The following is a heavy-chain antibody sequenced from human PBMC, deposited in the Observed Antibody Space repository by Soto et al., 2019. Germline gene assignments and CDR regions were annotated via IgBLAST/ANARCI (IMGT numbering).Heavy chain of an antibody. V-gene: IGHV3-74*01. CDR1: GITFSRYW. Sequence: EVQVVESGGGLVQPGGSLRLSCAASGITFSRYWTHWVRQAPGKGLEWVSRMSPDGSSTSYADSVKGRFTISRDDAKNLLSLQVNSLRADDTAVYYCAVHGDYDAFNMWGQGTMVTVSS. CDR3: AVHGDYDAFNM. D-gene: IGHD4-17*01. CDR2: MSPDGSST. J-gene: IGHJ3*02.